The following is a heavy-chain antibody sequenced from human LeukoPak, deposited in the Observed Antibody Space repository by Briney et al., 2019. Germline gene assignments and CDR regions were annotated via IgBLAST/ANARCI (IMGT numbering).Heavy chain of an antibody. CDR2: INHSGST. CDR1: GGSFSGYY. V-gene: IGHV4-34*01. Sequence: SETLSLTCAVYGGSFSGYYWSWIRQPPGKGLEWIGEINHSGSTNYNPSLKSRVTISVDTSKNQFSLKLSSVTAADTAVYYCARGGYGSGSYYFGYYGMDVWGQGTTVTVSS. J-gene: IGHJ6*02. D-gene: IGHD3-10*01. CDR3: ARGGYGSGSYYFGYYGMDV.